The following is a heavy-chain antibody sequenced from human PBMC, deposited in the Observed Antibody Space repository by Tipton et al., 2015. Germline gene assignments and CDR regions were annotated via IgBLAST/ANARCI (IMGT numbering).Heavy chain of an antibody. CDR1: GGSVSSGTYY. CDR3: ARASPFGGMDV. V-gene: IGHV4-61*01. CDR2: ISYSGTT. D-gene: IGHD3-3*01. Sequence: LRLSCTVSGGSVSSGTYYWSWIRQPPGKGLECIGYISYSGTTNYNPSLKSRVTISVDTSKNQLYLKLSSVTAADTAVYYCARASPFGGMDVWGQGTTVTASS. J-gene: IGHJ6*02.